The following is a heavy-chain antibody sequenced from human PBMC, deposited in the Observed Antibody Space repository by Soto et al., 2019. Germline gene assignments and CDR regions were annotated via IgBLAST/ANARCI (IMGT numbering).Heavy chain of an antibody. D-gene: IGHD3-10*01. CDR3: VTDRGGGMDV. CDR1: GFTFSDAW. J-gene: IGHJ6*01. V-gene: IGHV3-15*01. CDR2: IKRKIDGETT. Sequence: EVQLVESGGGMVMPGGSLRLSCAASGFTFSDAWMTWIRQAPGKGLQCVGRIKRKIDGETTDYAAPVKGRLTISRDDSKNTLYLQMNNLKVEDTAMYYCVTDRGGGMDVWGQGTTVTVSS.